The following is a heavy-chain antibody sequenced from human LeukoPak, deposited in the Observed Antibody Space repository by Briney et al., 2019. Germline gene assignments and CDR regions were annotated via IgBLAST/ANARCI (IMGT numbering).Heavy chain of an antibody. CDR2: ISSSSSTI. D-gene: IGHD2-2*01. V-gene: IGHV3-48*01. CDR1: GFTFSSYS. J-gene: IGHJ4*02. CDR3: ATTGSTSSPMPSPFDY. Sequence: PGGSLRLSCAASGFTFSSYSMNWVRQAPGKGLEWVSYISSSSSTIYYADSVKGRFTISRDNAKNSLYLQMNSLRAEDTAVYYCATTGSTSSPMPSPFDYWGQGTLVTVSS.